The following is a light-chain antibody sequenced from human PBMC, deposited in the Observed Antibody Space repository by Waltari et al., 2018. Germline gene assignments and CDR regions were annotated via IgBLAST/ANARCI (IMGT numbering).Light chain of an antibody. CDR1: QSVSSY. Sequence: ELVLTQTPAHLSLSPGERATLSCRASQSVSSYLAWYQQKHGQAPRLLIYDASNRATGIPARFSGSGSGTDFTLTISSLEPEDFAVYYCQQRSNWPLTFGGGTKVEIK. CDR3: QQRSNWPLT. CDR2: DAS. V-gene: IGKV3-11*01. J-gene: IGKJ4*01.